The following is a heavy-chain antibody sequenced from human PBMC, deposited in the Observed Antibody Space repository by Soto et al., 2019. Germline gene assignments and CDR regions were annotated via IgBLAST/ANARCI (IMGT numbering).Heavy chain of an antibody. J-gene: IGHJ4*02. Sequence: GGSLRLSCAASGFTFSSYAMSWVRQAPGKGLEWVSAISGSGGSTYYADSVKGRFTISRDNSKNTLYLQMNSLRAEDTAVYYCAKDLSTTVVPAAQKDYWGQGTLVTVSS. D-gene: IGHD2-2*01. CDR1: GFTFSSYA. CDR2: ISGSGGST. V-gene: IGHV3-23*01. CDR3: AKDLSTTVVPAAQKDY.